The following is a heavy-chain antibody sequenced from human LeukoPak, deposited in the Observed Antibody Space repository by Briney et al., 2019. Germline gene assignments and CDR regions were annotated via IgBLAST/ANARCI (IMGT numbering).Heavy chain of an antibody. CDR1: GFIFSNAW. CDR2: IKSNTDGGTT. Sequence: KPGGSLRLSCAVSGFIFSNAWMNWVRQAPGKGPEWVGRIKSNTDGGTTDDAAPVKGRFTISRDDSKNTLYLQMNSLETEDTAVYYCALNESGNYDCWGQGTLVTVSS. D-gene: IGHD1-26*01. V-gene: IGHV3-15*01. CDR3: ALNESGNYDC. J-gene: IGHJ4*02.